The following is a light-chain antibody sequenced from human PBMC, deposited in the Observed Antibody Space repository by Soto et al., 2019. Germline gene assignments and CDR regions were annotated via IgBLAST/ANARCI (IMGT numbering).Light chain of an antibody. V-gene: IGLV4-69*01. J-gene: IGLJ3*02. CDR3: QTWGTGIRV. CDR2: VKTDGSH. Sequence: QAVVTQSPSASASLGASVKLTCTLSSGHSNYAIAWHQQQPKKGPRYLMKVKTDGSHFKGDGIPDRFSGSSSGAERYLIISSLQSEDEADYYCQTWGTGIRVFGGGTQLTVL. CDR1: SGHSNYA.